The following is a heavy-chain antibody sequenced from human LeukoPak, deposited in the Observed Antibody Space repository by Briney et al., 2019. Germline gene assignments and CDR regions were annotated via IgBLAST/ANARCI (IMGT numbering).Heavy chain of an antibody. D-gene: IGHD6-19*01. CDR3: ARHSRQWLVRLNWFDP. Sequence: SETLSLTCTVSGGSISSYYWSWIRQPPGKGLEWIGYTYYSGSTNYNPSLKSRVTISVDTSKNQFSLKLSSVTAADTAVYYCARHSRQWLVRLNWFDPWGQGPLVTVSS. J-gene: IGHJ5*02. CDR2: TYYSGST. CDR1: GGSISSYY. V-gene: IGHV4-59*08.